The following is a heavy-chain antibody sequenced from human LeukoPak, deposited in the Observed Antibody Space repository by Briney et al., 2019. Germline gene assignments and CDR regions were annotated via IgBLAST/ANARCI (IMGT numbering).Heavy chain of an antibody. CDR1: GGSISSSSYY. J-gene: IGHJ5*02. D-gene: IGHD3-22*01. Sequence: SETLSLTCTVSGGSISSSSYYWGWIRQPPGKGLEWIGSIYYSGSTYYNPSLKSRVTISVDTSKNQFSLKLSSVTAADTAVYYCAREITMIGGNWFDPWGQGTLVTVSS. CDR3: AREITMIGGNWFDP. V-gene: IGHV4-39*07. CDR2: IYYSGST.